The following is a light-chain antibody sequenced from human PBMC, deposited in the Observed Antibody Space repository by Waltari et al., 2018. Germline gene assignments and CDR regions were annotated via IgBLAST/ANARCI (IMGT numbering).Light chain of an antibody. V-gene: IGKV3-20*01. CDR2: GTS. CDR1: RSASSIP. CDR3: QQYDGSVLT. Sequence: IVLTQSPDTLSLSPGERATLSCRASRSASSIPLVWHQQKPGQAPRLVIYGTSNRATGFPARFSGSGSGTEFTLTISRLEPEDFARYYCQQYDGSVLTFGGGTKVEL. J-gene: IGKJ4*01.